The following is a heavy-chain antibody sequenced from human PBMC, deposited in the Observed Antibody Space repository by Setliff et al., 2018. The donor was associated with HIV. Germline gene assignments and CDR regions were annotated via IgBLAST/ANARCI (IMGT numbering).Heavy chain of an antibody. CDR2: IRYDGTNK. CDR1: GFTFRTFA. Sequence: GGSLRLSCGASGFTFRTFAMHWVRQAPGKGLEWVAFIRYDGTNKYYADSVKGRFTISRDNSKSTLYLQMNSLRPEDTAVYYCAKGGYASGWLDYWGRGTLVTVSS. CDR3: AKGGYASGWLDY. J-gene: IGHJ4*02. D-gene: IGHD6-19*01. V-gene: IGHV3-30*02.